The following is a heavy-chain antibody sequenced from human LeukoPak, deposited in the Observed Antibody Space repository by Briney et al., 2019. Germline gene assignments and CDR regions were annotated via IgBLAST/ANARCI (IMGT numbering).Heavy chain of an antibody. CDR3: ARARRGAAAGPDFDY. Sequence: SETLSLTCAVSGGSISSGGYSWSWIRQPPGKGLEWIGYIYHSGSTYYNPSLKSRVTISVDRSKNQLSLKLSSVTAADTAVYYCARARRGAAAGPDFDYWGQGTLVTVSS. J-gene: IGHJ4*02. CDR2: IYHSGST. D-gene: IGHD6-13*01. V-gene: IGHV4-30-2*01. CDR1: GGSISSGGYS.